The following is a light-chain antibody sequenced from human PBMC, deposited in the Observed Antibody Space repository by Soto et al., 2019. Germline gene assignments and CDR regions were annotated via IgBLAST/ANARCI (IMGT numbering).Light chain of an antibody. V-gene: IGKV3-15*01. CDR1: QSVSSN. CDR2: GAS. Sequence: EIVMTQSPATLSVSPGERATLSCRARQSVSSNLAWYQQKPGQAPRLLIYGASTRATGIPVRFSGSGSGTEFTLTISSLQSEDFAVYYCQQYNNWPFTFGPGTKVDIK. J-gene: IGKJ3*01. CDR3: QQYNNWPFT.